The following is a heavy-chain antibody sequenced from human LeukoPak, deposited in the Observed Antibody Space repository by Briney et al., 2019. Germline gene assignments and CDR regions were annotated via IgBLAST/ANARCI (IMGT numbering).Heavy chain of an antibody. CDR2: IWYDGSNK. J-gene: IGHJ6*02. CDR1: GFTFSSYT. Sequence: GGSLRLSCAASGFTFSSYTMNWVRQAPGKGLEWVAVIWYDGSNKYYADSVKGRFTISRDNSKNTLYLQMNSLRAEDTAVYYCARDGVGSSWYPAWYYYGMDVWGQGTTVTVSS. D-gene: IGHD6-13*01. V-gene: IGHV3-33*08. CDR3: ARDGVGSSWYPAWYYYGMDV.